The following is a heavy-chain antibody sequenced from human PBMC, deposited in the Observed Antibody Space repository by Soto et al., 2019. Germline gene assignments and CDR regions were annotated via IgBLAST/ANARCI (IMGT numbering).Heavy chain of an antibody. CDR1: GFTFSSYW. CDR3: ARVAYYYDSSGYYYVGYFDY. J-gene: IGHJ4*02. D-gene: IGHD3-22*01. CDR2: IKQDGSEK. Sequence: VQLVESGGGLVQPGGSLRLSCAASGFTFSSYWMSWVRQAPGKGLEWVANIKQDGSEKYYVDSVKGRFTISRDNAKNSLYLQMNSLRAEDTAVYYCARVAYYYDSSGYYYVGYFDYWGQGTLVTVSS. V-gene: IGHV3-7*03.